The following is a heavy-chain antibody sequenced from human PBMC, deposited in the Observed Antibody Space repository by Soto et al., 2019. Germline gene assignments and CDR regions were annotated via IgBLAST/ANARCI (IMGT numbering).Heavy chain of an antibody. CDR3: ASMGYHYGSGSYPLDY. J-gene: IGHJ4*02. D-gene: IGHD3-10*01. Sequence: SETLSLTCTVSGGSIRSHYWSCIRQPPGKGLEWIGYIYYSGSTHYNPSLKSRVTISLDTSKNQFSLNLRSVTAADTAVYYCASMGYHYGSGSYPLDYWGQGTLVTVSS. CDR2: IYYSGST. CDR1: GGSIRSHY. V-gene: IGHV4-59*08.